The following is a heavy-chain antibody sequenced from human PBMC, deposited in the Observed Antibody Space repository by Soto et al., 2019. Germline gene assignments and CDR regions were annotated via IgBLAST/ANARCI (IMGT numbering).Heavy chain of an antibody. CDR1: GYTFTSYG. D-gene: IGHD6-13*01. CDR3: ARGQGQQLYFGWFDP. J-gene: IGHJ5*02. CDR2: MNPNSGNT. Sequence: ASVKVSCKASGYTFTSYGISWVRQATGQGLEWMGWMNPNSGNTGYAQKFQGRVTMTRNTSISTAYMELSSLRSEDTAVYYCARGQGQQLYFGWFDPWGQGTLVTVSS. V-gene: IGHV1-8*02.